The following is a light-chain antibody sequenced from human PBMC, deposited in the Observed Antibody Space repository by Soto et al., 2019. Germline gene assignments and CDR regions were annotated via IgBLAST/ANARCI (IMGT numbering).Light chain of an antibody. CDR2: GAS. Sequence: VMTQSPATLSVSPGERATLSCWASETVATNLAWYQQKPGQAPRLLISGASTRAAGISDRFRGSGSGTEFTITLRSLRSEYSAIYYCQRCFEWPSVTFGQGTKLDIK. CDR3: QRCFEWPSVT. CDR1: ETVATN. J-gene: IGKJ1*01. V-gene: IGKV3-15*01.